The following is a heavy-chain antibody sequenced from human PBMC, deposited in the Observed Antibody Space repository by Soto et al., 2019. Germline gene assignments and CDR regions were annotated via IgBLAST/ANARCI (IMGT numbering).Heavy chain of an antibody. D-gene: IGHD5-18*01. CDR2: ISSDGDIT. CDR3: ARVLRGYSYGYVNWFDP. CDR1: GFTFSEYS. V-gene: IGHV3-64*04. J-gene: IGHJ5*02. Sequence: VGSLRLSCSASGFTFSEYSMHWVRQAPGKGLQYVSTISSDGDITYYADSVKGRFTISRDNSKNTLYLQMNSLRPEDTAVYYCARVLRGYSYGYVNWFDPWGQGTLVTVSS.